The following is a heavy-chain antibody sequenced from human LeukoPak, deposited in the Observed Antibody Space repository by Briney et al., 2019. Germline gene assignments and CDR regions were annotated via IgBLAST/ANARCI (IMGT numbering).Heavy chain of an antibody. J-gene: IGHJ4*02. Sequence: SETLSLTCTVSGGTISSSSYYWGWIRQPPGKGLEWIGSIYYSGSTYYNPSLKSRVTISVDTSKNQFSLKLSSVTAADTAVYYCARLTRIAAFDYWGQGTVVTVSS. D-gene: IGHD6-13*01. V-gene: IGHV4-39*01. CDR3: ARLTRIAAFDY. CDR1: GGTISSSSYY. CDR2: IYYSGST.